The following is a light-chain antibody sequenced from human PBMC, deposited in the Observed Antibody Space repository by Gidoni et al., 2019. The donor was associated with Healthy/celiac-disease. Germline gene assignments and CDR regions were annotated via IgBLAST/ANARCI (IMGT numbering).Light chain of an antibody. J-gene: IGKJ5*01. V-gene: IGKV1-9*01. CDR3: QQLNSYVT. Sequence: DIQLTQSPSFLSASVGDRVTITCRASQGISSYLAWYQQNPGKAPKLLIYAASTLQSGVPSRFSGSGSGTEFTLTISSLQPEDFATYYCQQLNSYVTFGQGTRLEIK. CDR1: QGISSY. CDR2: AAS.